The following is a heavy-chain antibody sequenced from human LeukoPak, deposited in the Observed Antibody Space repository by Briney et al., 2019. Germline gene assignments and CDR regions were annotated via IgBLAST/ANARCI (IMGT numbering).Heavy chain of an antibody. CDR2: VNPNSGNT. V-gene: IGHV1-8*01. Sequence: ASVKVSCKASGYTFTSYDLNWVRQATGQGLEWMGWVNPNSGNTGYAQKFQGRVTMTMDPSISTAYMELSSLRSEDTAVYYCARRSDDYDSSAYYHWGQGTLVTVSS. D-gene: IGHD3-22*01. CDR3: ARRSDDYDSSAYYH. J-gene: IGHJ4*02. CDR1: GYTFTSYD.